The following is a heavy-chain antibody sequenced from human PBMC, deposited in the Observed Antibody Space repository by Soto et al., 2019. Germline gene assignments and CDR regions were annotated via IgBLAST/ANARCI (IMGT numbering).Heavy chain of an antibody. V-gene: IGHV3-7*01. J-gene: IGHJ5*02. D-gene: IGHD2-15*01. Sequence: GGSLRLSCAASGFTFSSYWMSWVRQAPGKGLEWVANIKQDGSEKYYVNSVKGRFTSSRNKAKNSLDLQMNSLRAEDTAVYDWARDKSTPDIVVVVDGNWFDPWGQGTLVTVSS. CDR2: IKQDGSEK. CDR1: GFTFSSYW. CDR3: ARDKSTPDIVVVVDGNWFDP.